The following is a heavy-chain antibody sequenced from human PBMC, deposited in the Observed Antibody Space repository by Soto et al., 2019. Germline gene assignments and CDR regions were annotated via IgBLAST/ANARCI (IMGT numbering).Heavy chain of an antibody. CDR2: VVDDGSKK. J-gene: IGHJ4*02. V-gene: IGHV3-33*08. D-gene: IGHD3-22*01. CDR3: ARDRGYRRYFDSSGFWADS. Sequence: QVQLVESGGGVAQPGRSLRLSCAASGFTFSNYGMDWVRQAPGKGLEWVAAVVDDGSKKYYADSVKGRFTVSRDNYKNTLFLEMNALRAEDTAVYYCARDRGYRRYFDSSGFWADSWGQGTLVTVSS. CDR1: GFTFSNYG.